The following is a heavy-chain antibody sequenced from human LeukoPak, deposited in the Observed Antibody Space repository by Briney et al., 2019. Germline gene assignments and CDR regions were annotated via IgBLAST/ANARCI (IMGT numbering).Heavy chain of an antibody. CDR1: GGSFSGYY. V-gene: IGHV4-34*01. J-gene: IGHJ4*02. CDR3: ATRTLLYSTDY. CDR2: INHSGST. Sequence: SETLSLTCAVYGGSFSGYYWSWIRQPPGKGLEWIGEINHSGSTNYNPSLKSRVTISVDTSKNQFSLKLSSVTAADTAVYYCATRTLLYSTDYWGQGTLVTVSS. D-gene: IGHD2-15*01.